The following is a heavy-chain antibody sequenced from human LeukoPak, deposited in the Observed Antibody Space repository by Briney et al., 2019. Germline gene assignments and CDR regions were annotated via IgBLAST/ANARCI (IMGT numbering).Heavy chain of an antibody. CDR3: ARLLGRFLEWLRFDP. V-gene: IGHV1-69*05. J-gene: IGHJ5*02. CDR1: GGTFSSYA. CDR2: IIPIFGTA. Sequence: SVKVSCKASGGTFSSYAISWVRQAPRQGLEWMGGIIPIFGTANYAQKFQGRVTITTDESTSTAYMELSSLRSEDTAVYYCARLLGRFLEWLRFDPWGQGTLVTVSS. D-gene: IGHD3-3*01.